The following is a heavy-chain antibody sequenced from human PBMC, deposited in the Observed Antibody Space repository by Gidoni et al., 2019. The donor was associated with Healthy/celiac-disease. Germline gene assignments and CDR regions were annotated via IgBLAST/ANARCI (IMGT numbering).Heavy chain of an antibody. J-gene: IGHJ2*01. CDR2: ISYDGSNK. V-gene: IGHV3-30-3*01. CDR3: ARAAWTVTTHWYFDL. CDR1: GFTFSSYA. D-gene: IGHD4-17*01. Sequence: QVQLVESGGGVVQPGRSLRRPCAAPGFTFSSYAMHWVRQAPGKGLEWVAVISYDGSNKYDADSVKGRFTISRDNSKNTLYLQMNSLRAGDTAVYYCARAAWTVTTHWYFDLWGRGTLVTVSS.